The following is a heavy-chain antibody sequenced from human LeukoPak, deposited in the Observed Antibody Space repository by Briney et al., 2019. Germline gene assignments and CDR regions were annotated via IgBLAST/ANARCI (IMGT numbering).Heavy chain of an antibody. CDR3: ARHSLNNYGSYY. V-gene: IGHV4-39*01. CDR2: IHYDGNT. Sequence: PSENLSRNCTGSGGSISSSTYSWTWIRQPPGKGLEWIGSIHYDGNTYYKQSLKSRGTISVDTSKIQFSLRLSSATAAYMATYYCARHSLNNYGSYYWGQGTLVTVS. CDR1: GGSISSSTYS. J-gene: IGHJ4*02. D-gene: IGHD5-24*01.